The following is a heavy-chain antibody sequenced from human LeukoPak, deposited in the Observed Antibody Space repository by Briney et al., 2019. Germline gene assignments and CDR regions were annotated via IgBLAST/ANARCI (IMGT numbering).Heavy chain of an antibody. CDR3: TRDNYYDSSDNHLTAFEI. V-gene: IGHV3-30-3*01. CDR1: GLTFTRYA. D-gene: IGHD3-22*01. J-gene: IGHJ3*02. Sequence: PGRSLRLSCAASGLTFTRYAMDWVRQAPGKGLELVALISKDGSNKYYADSVKGRFSISRDNSKNTLYLQMHSLRAEDTAVYYCTRDNYYDSSDNHLTAFEILGQAGMLTVSS. CDR2: ISKDGSNK.